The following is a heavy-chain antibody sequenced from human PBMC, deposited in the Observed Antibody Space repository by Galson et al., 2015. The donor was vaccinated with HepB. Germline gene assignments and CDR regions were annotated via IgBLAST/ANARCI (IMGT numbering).Heavy chain of an antibody. CDR3: VRESRFYFVY. Sequence: SLRLSCAASGVTFSSYSMNWVRQAPGKGLEWISYISGISSGIYYADSVKGRFTISRDNVKDSLFLQMNSLRDEDTAVYYCVRESRFYFVYWGQGTLVTVSS. CDR1: GVTFSSYS. J-gene: IGHJ4*02. CDR2: ISGISSGI. V-gene: IGHV3-48*02.